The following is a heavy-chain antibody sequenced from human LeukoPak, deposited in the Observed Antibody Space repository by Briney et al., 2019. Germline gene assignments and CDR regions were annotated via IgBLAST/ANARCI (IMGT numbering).Heavy chain of an antibody. D-gene: IGHD6-13*01. Sequence: SETLSLTCTVSGVSISNNNYYWGWICQPPGKGLEWIGTIYSSGSTYYIPSLKSRLTMSIDTSKNQFSLKLSSVTAADTAVYYCARHSSSWSPNPDYWGQGTLVIVSS. CDR2: IYSSGST. CDR1: GVSISNNNYY. CDR3: ARHSSSWSPNPDY. J-gene: IGHJ4*02. V-gene: IGHV4-39*01.